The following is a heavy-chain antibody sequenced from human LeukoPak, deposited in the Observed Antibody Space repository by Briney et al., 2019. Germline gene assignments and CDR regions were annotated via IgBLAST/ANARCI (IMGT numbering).Heavy chain of an antibody. CDR3: ARPNWNDSEGVWFDP. CDR2: IIPILGIA. V-gene: IGHV1-69*02. J-gene: IGHJ5*02. CDR1: GGTFSSYT. D-gene: IGHD1-1*01. Sequence: GASVKVSCKASGGTFSSYTISWVRQAPGQGLEWMGRIIPILGIANYAQKFQGRVTITADKSTSTAYMELSSLRSEDTAVYYCARPNWNDSEGVWFDPWGQGTLVTVSS.